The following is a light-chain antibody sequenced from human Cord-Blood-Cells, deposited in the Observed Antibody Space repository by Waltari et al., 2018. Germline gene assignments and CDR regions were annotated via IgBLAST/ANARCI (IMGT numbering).Light chain of an antibody. V-gene: IGLV2-23*01. CDR1: RNDVGSYNL. CDR2: EGS. Sequence: SALTQPASVPGSPGQSLTISCTGTRNDVGSYNLVSWYQQHPGKAPKLMIYEGSKRPSGVSNRFSGSKSGNTASLTISGLQAEDEADYYCCSYAGSSTLVFGGGTKLTVL. J-gene: IGLJ3*02. CDR3: CSYAGSSTLV.